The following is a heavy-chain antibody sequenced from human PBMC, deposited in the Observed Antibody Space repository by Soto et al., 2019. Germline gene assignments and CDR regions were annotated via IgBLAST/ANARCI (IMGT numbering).Heavy chain of an antibody. CDR2: ISGTGGST. J-gene: IGHJ4*02. Sequence: EVQLLQSGGDLGQPGGSLRLSCAASGFPFSNYAMNWVRQAPGKGLEWVSLISGTGGSTYYADSVKGRFTISRDNSRNTLYLQINSLRAEDTAIYYCAKDGPRGYASGLGPFDDWGQGTLVTVSS. CDR3: AKDGPRGYASGLGPFDD. D-gene: IGHD6-19*01. V-gene: IGHV3-23*01. CDR1: GFPFSNYA.